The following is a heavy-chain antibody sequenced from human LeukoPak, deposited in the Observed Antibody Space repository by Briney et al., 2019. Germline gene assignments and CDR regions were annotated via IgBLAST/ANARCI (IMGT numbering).Heavy chain of an antibody. V-gene: IGHV3-30*02. CDR1: GFTFSTSG. J-gene: IGHJ4*02. CDR2: IRYDGSNK. CDR3: AKRRGEDYFDY. D-gene: IGHD2-21*01. Sequence: GGSLRLSCAASGFTFSTSGMHWVRQTPGKGLEWVAFIRYDGSNKDYGDSVKGRFTISRDNSKNTVYLQMNSLRAEDTAIYYCAKRRGEDYFDYWGQGSLVTVSS.